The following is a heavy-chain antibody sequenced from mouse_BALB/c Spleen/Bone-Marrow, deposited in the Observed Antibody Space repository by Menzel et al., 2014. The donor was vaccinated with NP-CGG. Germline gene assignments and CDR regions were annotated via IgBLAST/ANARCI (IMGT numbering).Heavy chain of an antibody. J-gene: IGHJ3*01. Sequence: DVKLQESGGGLVQPGGSMKLSCVASGFTFSNYWMNWVRQSPEKGLEWVAEIRLKSNNYATHYAESVKGRFTISRDDSKSSVYLQMNNLRAEDTGIYYCTSMRRRGFAYWGQGTLVTVSA. CDR2: IRLKSNNYAT. D-gene: IGHD2-3*01. CDR1: GFTFSNYW. CDR3: TSMRRRGFAY. V-gene: IGHV6-6*02.